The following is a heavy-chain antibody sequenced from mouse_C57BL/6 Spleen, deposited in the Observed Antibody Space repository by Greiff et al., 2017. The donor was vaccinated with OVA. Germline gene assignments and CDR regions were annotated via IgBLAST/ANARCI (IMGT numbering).Heavy chain of an antibody. CDR3: ARHLTGPAWFAY. D-gene: IGHD4-1*01. J-gene: IGHJ3*01. V-gene: IGHV5-9*01. CDR2: ISGGGGNT. Sequence: EVQLVESGGGLVKPGGSLKLSCAASGFTFSSYTMSWVRQTPEKRLEWVATISGGGGNTYYPDSVKGRFTISRDNAKNTLYLQMSSLRSEDTALYYWARHLTGPAWFAYWGQGTLVTVSA. CDR1: GFTFSSYT.